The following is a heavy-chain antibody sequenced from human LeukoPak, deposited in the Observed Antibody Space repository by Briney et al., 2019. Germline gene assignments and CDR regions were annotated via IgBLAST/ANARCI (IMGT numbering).Heavy chain of an antibody. V-gene: IGHV4-59*01. CDR3: ARGGWEYYDSSGYYYLDC. CDR2: IFYSGST. Sequence: SETLSLTCTVSGGSMSSYYWSWIRQPPGKGLEWIGYIFYSGSTSYNPSLKSRVTISVDTSKNQFSLKLTSVTAADTAVYYCARGGWEYYDSSGYYYLDCWGQGTLVTVSS. J-gene: IGHJ4*02. D-gene: IGHD3-22*01. CDR1: GGSMSSYY.